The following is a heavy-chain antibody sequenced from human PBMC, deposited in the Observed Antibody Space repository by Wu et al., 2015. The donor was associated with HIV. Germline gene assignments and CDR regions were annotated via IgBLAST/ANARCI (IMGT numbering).Heavy chain of an antibody. CDR3: ARRPRSDSSSSPPYYYGIGRR. Sequence: QVQLVQSGAEVKKPGASVKVSCKASGYTFTGYYMHWVRQAPGQGLEWMGWINPNSGGTNYAQKFQGRVTMTRDTSISTAYMELSRLRSDDTAVYYCARRPRSDSSSSPPYYYGIGRRGAKGPRSPSP. V-gene: IGHV1-2*02. CDR1: GYTFTGYY. D-gene: IGHD6-13*01. J-gene: IGHJ6*02. CDR2: INPNSGGT.